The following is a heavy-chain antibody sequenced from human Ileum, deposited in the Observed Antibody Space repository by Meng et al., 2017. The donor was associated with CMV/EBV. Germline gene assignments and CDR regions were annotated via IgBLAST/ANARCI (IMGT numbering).Heavy chain of an antibody. J-gene: IGHJ5*02. D-gene: IGHD3-16*01. CDR3: VPYRTSSYWFGP. V-gene: IGHV1-2*02. CDR2: INSNSGAT. Sequence: ASVKVFCKALGYSFTADFIFWVRQAPGQGLEWMGWINSNSGATNYAQNFQGRVTMTRDTSISTVYMDLNSLTSDDTAIYYCVPYRTSSYWFGPWGQGTLVTVSS. CDR1: GYSFTADF.